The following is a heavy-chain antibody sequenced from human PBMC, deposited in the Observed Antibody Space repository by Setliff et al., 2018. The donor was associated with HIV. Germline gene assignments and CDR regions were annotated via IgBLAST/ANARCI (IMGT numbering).Heavy chain of an antibody. Sequence: PSETLSLTCTISGGSFGVYRWSWIRQSAGRGLEWIGRMDSSGTTDYRPSLKGRVAISVDTSRNQFSLRVTSVTAADTAGYFCARDRHSSGLGSYGPWGPGILVTVSS. J-gene: IGHJ5*02. CDR1: GGSFGVYR. CDR3: ARDRHSSGLGSYGP. D-gene: IGHD3-10*01. V-gene: IGHV4-4*07. CDR2: MDSSGTT.